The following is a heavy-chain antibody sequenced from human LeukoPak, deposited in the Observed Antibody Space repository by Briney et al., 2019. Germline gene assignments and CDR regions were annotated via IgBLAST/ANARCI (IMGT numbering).Heavy chain of an antibody. CDR3: ARRQGCSSTSCPPDS. J-gene: IGHJ4*02. D-gene: IGHD2-2*01. Sequence: GESLKISCRGSGYSFTTYWIGWVRQMPGKGLEWMGIIYPGDSDTRYSPSFQGQVTMSADKSINTAYLQWSSLKASDTAMYYCARRQGCSSTSCPPDSWGQGTLVTISS. CDR2: IYPGDSDT. CDR1: GYSFTTYW. V-gene: IGHV5-51*01.